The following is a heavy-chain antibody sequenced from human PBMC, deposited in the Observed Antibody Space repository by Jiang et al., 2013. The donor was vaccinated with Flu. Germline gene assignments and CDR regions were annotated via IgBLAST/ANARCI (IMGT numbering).Heavy chain of an antibody. CDR2: IIPILGIA. D-gene: IGHD6-13*01. J-gene: IGHJ4*02. CDR1: GGTFSSYA. CDR3: ATPNPAAAGTFGY. Sequence: CKASGGTFSSYAISWVRQAPGQGLEWMGRIIPILGIANYAQKFQGRVTITADKSTSTAYMELSSLRSEDTAVYYCATPNPAAAGTFGYWGQGTLVTVSS. V-gene: IGHV1-69*04.